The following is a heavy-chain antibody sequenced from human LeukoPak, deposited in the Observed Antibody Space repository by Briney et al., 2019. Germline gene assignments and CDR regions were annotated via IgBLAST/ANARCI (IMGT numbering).Heavy chain of an antibody. D-gene: IGHD3-10*01. J-gene: IGHJ4*02. CDR2: ISGSGGST. CDR1: GFTFSSYG. V-gene: IGHV3-23*01. Sequence: GSLRLSCAASGFTFSSYGMSWVRQAPGKGLDWVSAISGSGGSTYYADSVKGRFTISRDNSKNTLYLQMNSLRAEDTALYYCARKAGYYYGSGDYWGQGTLVTVSS. CDR3: ARKAGYYYGSGDY.